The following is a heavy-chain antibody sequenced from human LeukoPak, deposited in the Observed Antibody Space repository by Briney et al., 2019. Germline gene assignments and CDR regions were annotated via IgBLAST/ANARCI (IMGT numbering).Heavy chain of an antibody. Sequence: GGSLRLSCAASGFTVSSNYMSWVRQAPGKGLEWVSVIYSGGSTYYADSVKGRSTISRDNSKNTLYLQMNSLRAEDTAVYYCARELTRATMVRGVIMGYYYYGMDVWGQGTTVTVSS. CDR2: IYSGGST. CDR3: ARELTRATMVRGVIMGYYYYGMDV. D-gene: IGHD3-10*01. CDR1: GFTVSSNY. J-gene: IGHJ6*02. V-gene: IGHV3-66*01.